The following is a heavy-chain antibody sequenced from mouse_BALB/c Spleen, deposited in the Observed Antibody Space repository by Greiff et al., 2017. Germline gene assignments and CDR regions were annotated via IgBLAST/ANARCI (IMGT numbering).Heavy chain of an antibody. CDR2: ISSGGST. CDR3: ARENYGNSGFAY. V-gene: IGHV5-6-5*01. J-gene: IGHJ3*01. Sequence: EVMLVESGGGLVKPGGSLKLSCAASGFTFSSYAMSWVRQTPAKRLEWVASISSGGSTYYPDSVKGRFTISRDNARNILSLQMSSLRSEDTAMYYCARENYGNSGFAYWGQGTLVTVSA. D-gene: IGHD2-1*01. CDR1: GFTFSSYA.